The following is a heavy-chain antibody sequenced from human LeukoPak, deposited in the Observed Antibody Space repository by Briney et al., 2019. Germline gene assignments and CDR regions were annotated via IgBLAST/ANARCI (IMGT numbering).Heavy chain of an antibody. CDR3: ARDLFYYYDSSGYYFDY. Sequence: SETLSLTCTVSGGSISSYYWSWIRQPPGKGLEWIGYIYYSGSTNYNPSLKSRVTISVDTSKNQFSLKLSSVTAADTAVYYCARDLFYYYDSSGYYFDYWGQGTLVTVSS. J-gene: IGHJ4*02. D-gene: IGHD3-22*01. CDR2: IYYSGST. V-gene: IGHV4-59*12. CDR1: GGSISSYY.